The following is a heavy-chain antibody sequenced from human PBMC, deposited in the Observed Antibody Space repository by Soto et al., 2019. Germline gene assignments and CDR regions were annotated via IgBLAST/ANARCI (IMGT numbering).Heavy chain of an antibody. CDR2: INPYNGNT. V-gene: IGHV1-18*01. CDR3: ARDAAVGLFDY. CDR1: GYTFTSYG. D-gene: IGHD1-26*01. Sequence: QVQLVQSGAEVKKPGASVQVSCKASGYTFTSYGISWVRQAPGQGLEWMGWINPYNGNTKYAQKLQGRVTMTTDTSTGTAYIDLRILRSDDTAVYYCARDAAVGLFDYWGQGTLVTVSS. J-gene: IGHJ4*02.